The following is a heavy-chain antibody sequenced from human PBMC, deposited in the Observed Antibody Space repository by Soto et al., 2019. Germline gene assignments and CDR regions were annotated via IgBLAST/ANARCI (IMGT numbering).Heavy chain of an antibody. CDR2: ISLYDGST. CDR3: ARERASGYFDF. V-gene: IGHV1-18*01. D-gene: IGHD3-10*01. Sequence: QVQLVQSGAEVKKPGASVKVSCKASGYTFTTYGITWVRQAPGQGLEWMGWISLYDGSTKYAQNLQGRVTMTTDPPTSTAYMELTSLRSDDTAVYYCARERASGYFDFWGQGTLVTVSS. CDR1: GYTFTTYG. J-gene: IGHJ4*02.